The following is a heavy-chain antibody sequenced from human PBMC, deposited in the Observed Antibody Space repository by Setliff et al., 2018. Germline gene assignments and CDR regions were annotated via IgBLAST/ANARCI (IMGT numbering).Heavy chain of an antibody. CDR3: ARGVQGGLAYYYYGMDV. CDR1: GYTFTSYD. V-gene: IGHV1-8*02. D-gene: IGHD3-16*01. Sequence: ASVKVSCKASGYTFTSYDINWVRQATGQGLEWMGWMNPNSGNTGYAQQFQGWVTMTRDTSVSTAYLQISSLKAEDTAVYYCARGVQGGLAYYYYGMDVWGQGTTVTVSS. J-gene: IGHJ6*02. CDR2: MNPNSGNT.